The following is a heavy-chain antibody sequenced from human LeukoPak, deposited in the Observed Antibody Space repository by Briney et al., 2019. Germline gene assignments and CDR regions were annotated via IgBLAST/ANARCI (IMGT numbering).Heavy chain of an antibody. J-gene: IGHJ5*02. CDR2: ISSSSSTI. V-gene: IGHV3-48*01. CDR3: ARDYSSSWYWFDP. Sequence: PGGSLRLSCAASGFTFSSYSMNWARQAPGKGLEWVSYISSSSSTIYYADSVKGRFTISRDNAKNSLYLQMNSLRAEDTAVYYCARDYSSSWYWFDPWGQGTLVTVSS. CDR1: GFTFSSYS. D-gene: IGHD6-13*01.